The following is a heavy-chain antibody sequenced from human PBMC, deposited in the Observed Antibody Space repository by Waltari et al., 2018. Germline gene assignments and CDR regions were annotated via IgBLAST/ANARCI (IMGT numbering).Heavy chain of an antibody. CDR3: TTGASYFDY. J-gene: IGHJ4*02. V-gene: IGHV3-53*02. CDR2: LYSGDDT. Sequence: EVQLVETGGGLIQPGGSLRLSCAASGFTVSNNPISWVRQAPEKGLGCVSVLYSGDDTYYADSVKGRFTISRDNSKNTLYLQMNSLRAEDTAVYYCTTGASYFDYWGQGTLVTVSS. CDR1: GFTVSNNP.